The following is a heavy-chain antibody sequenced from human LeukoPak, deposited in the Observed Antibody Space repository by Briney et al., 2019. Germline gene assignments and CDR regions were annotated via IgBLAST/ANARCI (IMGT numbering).Heavy chain of an antibody. CDR2: INPHSRAT. J-gene: IGHJ5*02. CDR3: VTTSVTHTRDP. V-gene: IGHV1-2*02. Sequence: ASVKVSCKASGNDFSDFYFNWVRQAPERGLEWVGWINPHSRATHYAQRFRGRVTMEASITTAYMELSSLTSDDTAVYYCVTTSVTHTRDPWGQGTLVTVSS. D-gene: IGHD5/OR15-5a*01. CDR1: GNDFSDFY.